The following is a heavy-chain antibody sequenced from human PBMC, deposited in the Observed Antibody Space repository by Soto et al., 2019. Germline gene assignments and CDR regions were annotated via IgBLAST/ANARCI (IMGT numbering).Heavy chain of an antibody. J-gene: IGHJ5*02. D-gene: IGHD6-13*01. CDR1: GYTFTGYY. CDR3: ARARPPLKLVPGWFDP. Sequence: ASVKVSCKASGYTFTGYYMHWVRQAPGQGLEWMGWINPNSGGTNYAQKLQGRVTMTRDTSISTAYKELSRLRSEDTAVYYCARARPPLKLVPGWFDPWGQGTLVTVSS. V-gene: IGHV1-2*02. CDR2: INPNSGGT.